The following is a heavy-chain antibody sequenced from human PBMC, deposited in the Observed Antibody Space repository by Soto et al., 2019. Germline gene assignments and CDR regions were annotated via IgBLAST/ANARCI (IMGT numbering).Heavy chain of an antibody. Sequence: QVQLVQSGAEVKSAGSSVKVSCKASGDTVNYYSINWVRQAPGLGLEWVGRVNPILSMSNYAQRFQGRVTMTADKSTGTAYMELRSLRSEDTAIYYCASNYGSRYRAFDSWGQGALVIVSS. CDR3: ASNYGSRYRAFDS. V-gene: IGHV1-69*02. CDR2: VNPILSMS. CDR1: GDTVNYYS. J-gene: IGHJ4*02. D-gene: IGHD3-10*01.